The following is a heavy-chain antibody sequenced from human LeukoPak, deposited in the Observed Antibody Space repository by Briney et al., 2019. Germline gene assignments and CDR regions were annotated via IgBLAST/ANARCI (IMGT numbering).Heavy chain of an antibody. CDR3: ATDSSSWSYFDY. V-gene: IGHV4-61*01. CDR1: GGSVSSGSYY. J-gene: IGHJ4*02. CDR2: IYYSGST. D-gene: IGHD6-13*01. Sequence: KSSETPSLTCTVSGGSVSSGSYYWSWIRQPPGKGLEWIGYIYYSGSTNYNPSLKSRVTISVDTSKNQFSLKLSSVTAADTAVYYCATDSSSWSYFDYWGQGTLVTVSS.